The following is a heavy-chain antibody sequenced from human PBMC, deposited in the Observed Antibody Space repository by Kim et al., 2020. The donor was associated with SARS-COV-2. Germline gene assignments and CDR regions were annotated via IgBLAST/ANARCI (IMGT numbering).Heavy chain of an antibody. D-gene: IGHD3-16*01. CDR2: TSGTAGST. J-gene: IGHJ4*02. CDR1: GFTFANFA. CDR3: AKSFITTYFDH. V-gene: IGHV3-23*01. Sequence: GGSLRLSCAASGFTFANFAMNWVRQAPGKGLEWVSSTSGTAGSTYYADSVKGRFTISTDTSKNTLYLQMNSLSAEDTAIYYCAKSFITTYFDHWCQGTPV.